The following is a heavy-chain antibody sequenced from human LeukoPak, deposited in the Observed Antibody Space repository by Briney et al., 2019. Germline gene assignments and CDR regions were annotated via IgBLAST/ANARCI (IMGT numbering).Heavy chain of an antibody. J-gene: IGHJ4*02. V-gene: IGHV3-30*03. CDR2: ILDDGSNK. Sequence: PGGSLRLSCAASGFTFSSYGMHWVRQAPGKGLEWVAVILDDGSNKYYADSVKGRFTISRDNSKNTLYLQMNSLRAEDTAVYYCARERGGSGSYYNETSDYWGQGTLVTVSS. D-gene: IGHD3-10*01. CDR3: ARERGGSGSYYNETSDY. CDR1: GFTFSSYG.